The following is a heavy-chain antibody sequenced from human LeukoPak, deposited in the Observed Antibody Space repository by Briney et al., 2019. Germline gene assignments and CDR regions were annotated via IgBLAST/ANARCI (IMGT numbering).Heavy chain of an antibody. Sequence: PGGSLRLSCAASGFTFSSYAMHWVRQAPGKGLEWVAVISYDGSNKYHADSVKGRFTISRDSSKNTLYQQMNSLSAEDTAVYYCARVGGEGSGWYGFRSTDIDYWGQGTLVTVSS. D-gene: IGHD6-19*01. CDR3: ARVGGEGSGWYGFRSTDIDY. V-gene: IGHV3-30*04. CDR1: GFTFSSYA. CDR2: ISYDGSNK. J-gene: IGHJ4*02.